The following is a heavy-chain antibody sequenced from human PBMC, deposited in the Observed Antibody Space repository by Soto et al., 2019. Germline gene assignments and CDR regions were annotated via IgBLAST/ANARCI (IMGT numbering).Heavy chain of an antibody. V-gene: IGHV4-39*07. D-gene: IGHD3-10*01. Sequence: SETLSLTCTVSGGSISSSSYYWGWIRQPPGKGLEWIGSIYFSGSTYSNPSLKSRVTISVDRSKNQFSLKLSSVTAADTAVYYCAREKILWFGETYYYYGMEVWGQGTTVTVSS. CDR1: GGSISSSSYY. CDR3: AREKILWFGETYYYYGMEV. J-gene: IGHJ6*02. CDR2: IYFSGST.